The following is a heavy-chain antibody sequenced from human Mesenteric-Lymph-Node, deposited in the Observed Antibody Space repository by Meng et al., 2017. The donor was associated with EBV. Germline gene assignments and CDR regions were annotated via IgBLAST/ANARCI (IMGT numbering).Heavy chain of an antibody. Sequence: QGQLVQSGVEVKKPGASVTVSCKASGYTFTSYYVQWVRQVPGQGLEWMGIINPASGSTNYAQKFQGRVTVTRDKSTSTVYTELSSLRSEDTALYFCARDRVTGDYWGQGTLVTVSS. CDR3: ARDRVTGDY. V-gene: IGHV1-46*01. CDR2: INPASGST. D-gene: IGHD2-21*02. CDR1: GYTFTSYY. J-gene: IGHJ4*02.